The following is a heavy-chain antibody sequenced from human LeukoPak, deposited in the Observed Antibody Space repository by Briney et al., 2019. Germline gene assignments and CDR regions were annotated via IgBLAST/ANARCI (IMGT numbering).Heavy chain of an antibody. Sequence: GGSLRLSCAVSGFTFSSHGMSWVRQTPGKGLEWVSSISTSGDGTVYADSVKGRVTISRDNSKNTLYLQMNSLRAEDTAVYSCAKNLLGSGAYSWYFDLWGRGTLVTVSS. CDR2: ISTSGDGT. CDR3: AKNLLGSGAYSWYFDL. D-gene: IGHD1-26*01. V-gene: IGHV3-23*01. CDR1: GFTFSSHG. J-gene: IGHJ2*01.